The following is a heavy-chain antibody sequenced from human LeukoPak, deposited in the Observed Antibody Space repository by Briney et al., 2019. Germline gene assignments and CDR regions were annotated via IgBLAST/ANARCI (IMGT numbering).Heavy chain of an antibody. Sequence: GGSLRLSCTASGFTFSNYCMHWVRQTPGKGLIWVSRICPGGTITNYADSVKGRFTISRDDAKNMMFLQMNSLRADDTAVYYCVRDFRSADYWGQGTLVTVSS. CDR2: ICPGGTIT. V-gene: IGHV3-74*01. CDR3: VRDFRSADY. J-gene: IGHJ4*02. CDR1: GFTFSNYC.